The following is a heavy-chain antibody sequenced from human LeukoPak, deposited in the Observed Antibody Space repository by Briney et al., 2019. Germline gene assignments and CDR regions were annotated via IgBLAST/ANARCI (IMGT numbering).Heavy chain of an antibody. CDR3: AKGPPLGVESSGYYSPFDY. CDR2: IYYSGST. CDR1: GGSISIYY. V-gene: IGHV4-59*01. J-gene: IGHJ4*02. D-gene: IGHD3-22*01. Sequence: SETLSLTCTVSGGSISIYYWSWLRQPPGKGLEGFGYIYYSGSTNYNPSLKSRVTISVDTSKNQFSLKLSSVTAADTAVYYCAKGPPLGVESSGYYSPFDYWGQGTLVTVSS.